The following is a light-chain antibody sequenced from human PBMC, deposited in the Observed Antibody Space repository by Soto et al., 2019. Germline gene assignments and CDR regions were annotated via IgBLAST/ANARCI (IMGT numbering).Light chain of an antibody. V-gene: IGLV2-23*03. CDR1: SSDVGSYNL. CDR2: EGS. Sequence: QSALTQPASVSGSPGQSITISCTGTSSDVGSYNLVSWYQQHPGKAPKLMIYEGSKRPSGVSNRFAGSKSGNTASLTISGLQDEDEDDYYCCSYACSSTFVVFGGGTKVTVL. J-gene: IGLJ2*01. CDR3: CSYACSSTFVV.